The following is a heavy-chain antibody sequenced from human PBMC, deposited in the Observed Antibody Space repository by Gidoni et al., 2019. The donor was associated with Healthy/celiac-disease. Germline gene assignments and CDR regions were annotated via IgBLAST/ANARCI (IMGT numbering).Heavy chain of an antibody. J-gene: IGHJ4*02. V-gene: IGHV1-46*01. CDR3: ARDRSYYDSSGYYYDY. CDR1: GYTFTSYY. CDR2: INPSGGST. Sequence: QVQLVQSGAEVKKPGASVRVACKASGYTFTSYYMHWVRQAPGQGLEWMGIINPSGGSTSYAQKFQGRVTMTRDTSTSTFYMELSSLRSEDTAVYYCARDRSYYDSSGYYYDYWGQGTLVTVSS. D-gene: IGHD3-22*01.